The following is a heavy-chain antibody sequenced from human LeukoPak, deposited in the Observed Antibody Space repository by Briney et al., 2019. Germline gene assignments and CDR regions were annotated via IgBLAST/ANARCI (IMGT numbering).Heavy chain of an antibody. Sequence: GASVKVSCKASGYTFTSYGISWVRQAPGQGLEWMGWISAYNGNTNYAQKLQGRVTMTTDTSTSTAYMELRSLRSDDTAVYYCARAVSRTVVTPLDYWGQGTLVTVSS. CDR2: ISAYNGNT. J-gene: IGHJ4*02. D-gene: IGHD4-23*01. CDR3: ARAVSRTVVTPLDY. CDR1: GYTFTSYG. V-gene: IGHV1-18*01.